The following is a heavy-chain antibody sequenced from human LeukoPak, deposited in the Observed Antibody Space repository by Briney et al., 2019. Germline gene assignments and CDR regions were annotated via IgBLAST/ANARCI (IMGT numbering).Heavy chain of an antibody. D-gene: IGHD2-21*02. J-gene: IGHJ3*02. Sequence: GGSLRLSCAASGFTFSSYSMNWVRQAPGKGLEWVSYISSGSSTIYYADSVKGRFTISRDNAKNSLCLQRNSLRDEDTAVYYCARENIVVVTAIRDAFDIWGQGTMVTVSS. V-gene: IGHV3-48*02. CDR3: ARENIVVVTAIRDAFDI. CDR2: ISSGSSTI. CDR1: GFTFSSYS.